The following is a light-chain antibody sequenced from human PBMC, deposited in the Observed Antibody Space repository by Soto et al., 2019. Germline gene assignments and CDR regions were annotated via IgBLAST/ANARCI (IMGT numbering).Light chain of an antibody. CDR3: NSYVGSNNYV. V-gene: IGLV2-14*01. J-gene: IGLJ1*01. Sequence: QSVLTQPASVSGSPGQSITISCTGTSSDVGGYDYVSWYQLHPGKAPKRMVFEVSNRPSGVSYRFSGSKSGNTASLTISGLQAEDEADYYCNSYVGSNNYVFGTGTKVTVL. CDR2: EVS. CDR1: SSDVGGYDY.